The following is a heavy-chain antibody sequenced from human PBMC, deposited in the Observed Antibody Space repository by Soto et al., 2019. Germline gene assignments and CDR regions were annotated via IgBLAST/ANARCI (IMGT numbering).Heavy chain of an antibody. Sequence: QVHLQQRGAGLLKPSETLSLNCVVSGESFSGYYWSWIRQTPGMGLEWIGEVDHRGSTTYNPSLKNRASISIDSSKNLFSLELTSVTAADTALYFCARYEYGNSLYGVDVWGQGTRVTVS. V-gene: IGHV4-34*02. CDR3: ARYEYGNSLYGVDV. CDR2: VDHRGST. CDR1: GESFSGYY. J-gene: IGHJ6*02. D-gene: IGHD1-7*01.